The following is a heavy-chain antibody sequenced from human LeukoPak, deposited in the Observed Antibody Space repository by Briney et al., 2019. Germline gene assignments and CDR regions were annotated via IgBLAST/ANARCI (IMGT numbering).Heavy chain of an antibody. CDR3: ARDSATPDY. D-gene: IGHD2-15*01. J-gene: IGHJ4*02. Sequence: SETLSLTCTVSGYSISSGYYWNWIRQPPGKGLEWIGCISHGGGSYYNPSLKSRVTISVDTSKNQFSLKLSSVTAADTAVYYCARDSATPDYWGQGTLVIVSS. V-gene: IGHV4-38-2*02. CDR2: ISHGGGS. CDR1: GYSISSGYY.